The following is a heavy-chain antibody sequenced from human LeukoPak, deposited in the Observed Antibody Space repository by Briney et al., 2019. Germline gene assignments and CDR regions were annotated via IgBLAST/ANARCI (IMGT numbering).Heavy chain of an antibody. CDR2: IYQDESNR. Sequence: PGGSLRLSCTASGFTFSSYWMHWVRQAPGKGLEWVANIYQDESNRNYVDSVKGRFTISRDNAKNSLFLQMDSLRGEDTAVYYCVRDRDYGSETDWYDAFDIWGQGTMVTVSS. V-gene: IGHV3-7*01. CDR3: VRDRDYGSETDWYDAFDI. J-gene: IGHJ3*02. CDR1: GFTFSSYW. D-gene: IGHD3-10*01.